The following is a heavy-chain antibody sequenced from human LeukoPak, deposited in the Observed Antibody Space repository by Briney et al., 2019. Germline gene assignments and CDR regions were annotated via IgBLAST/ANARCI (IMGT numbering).Heavy chain of an antibody. CDR3: AKVRGTYSSGYFFDY. J-gene: IGHJ4*02. CDR2: ISWNSGYI. Sequence: GGSLRLSCAASGFTFDNYAMHWVRQAPGKGLEWLSIISWNSGYIGSADSVKGRFTISRDNAKKSLDLQMNSLRAEDTAFYSCAKVRGTYSSGYFFDYWGQGTLVTVSS. V-gene: IGHV3-9*01. D-gene: IGHD6-19*01. CDR1: GFTFDNYA.